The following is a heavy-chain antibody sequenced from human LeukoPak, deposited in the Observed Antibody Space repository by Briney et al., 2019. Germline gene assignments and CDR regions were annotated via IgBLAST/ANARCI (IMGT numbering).Heavy chain of an antibody. CDR3: AREDCSSTSCYRGRSLSYWFDP. Sequence: SVTVSCKASGGTFSSYAISWVRQAPGQGLEWMGGIIPIFGTANYAQKFQGRVTITADKSTSTAYMELSSLRSEDTAVYYCAREDCSSTSCYRGRSLSYWFDPWGQGTLVTVSS. J-gene: IGHJ5*02. V-gene: IGHV1-69*06. CDR1: GGTFSSYA. CDR2: IIPIFGTA. D-gene: IGHD2-2*02.